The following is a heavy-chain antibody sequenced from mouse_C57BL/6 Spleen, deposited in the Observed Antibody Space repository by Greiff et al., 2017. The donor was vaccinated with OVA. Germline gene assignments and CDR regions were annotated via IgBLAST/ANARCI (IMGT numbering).Heavy chain of an antibody. D-gene: IGHD3-2*02. V-gene: IGHV5-16*01. CDR3: AREETAQGYAMDY. CDR2: INYDGSST. J-gene: IGHJ4*01. CDR1: GFTFSDYY. Sequence: EVQLVESEGGLVQPGSSMKLSCTASGFTFSDYYMAWVRQVPEKGLEWVANINYDGSSTYYLDSLKSRFIISRDNAKNILYLQMSSLKSEDTATYYCAREETAQGYAMDYWGQGTSVTVSS.